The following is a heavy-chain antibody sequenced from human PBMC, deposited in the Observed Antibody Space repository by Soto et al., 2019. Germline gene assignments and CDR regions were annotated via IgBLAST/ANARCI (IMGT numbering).Heavy chain of an antibody. V-gene: IGHV3-7*01. J-gene: IGHJ4*02. CDR1: GFTFNSYW. CDR3: ATGRPHSNWVYFDY. D-gene: IGHD4-4*01. Sequence: EVQLVESGGGLVQPGGSLRLTCVASGFTFNSYWMSWVRQSPGKGLEWVANIKQDGSAVNYLDSLRGRFTISRDNGKNSLYLQMNSLRAEDAAVYYCATGRPHSNWVYFDYWDQGILVAVSS. CDR2: IKQDGSAV.